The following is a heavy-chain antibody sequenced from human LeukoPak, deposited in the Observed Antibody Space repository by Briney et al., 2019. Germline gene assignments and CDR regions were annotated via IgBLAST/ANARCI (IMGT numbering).Heavy chain of an antibody. CDR2: IYYSGST. CDR3: ARVARLELGEVDY. D-gene: IGHD1-26*01. V-gene: IGHV4-59*01. J-gene: IGHJ4*02. Sequence: SETLSLTCTVSGGSISSYYWSSIRQPPGKGLEWIGYIYYSGSTNYNPSLKSRVTISVDTSKNQFSLKLSSVPAADTAVYYCARVARLELGEVDYWGQETLVTASS. CDR1: GGSISSYY.